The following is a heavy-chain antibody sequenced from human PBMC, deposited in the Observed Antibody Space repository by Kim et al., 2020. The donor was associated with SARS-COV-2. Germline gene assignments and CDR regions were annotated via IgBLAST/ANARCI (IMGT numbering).Heavy chain of an antibody. CDR1: GFTFSSYS. D-gene: IGHD1-7*01. J-gene: IGHJ4*02. CDR2: ISYSGSNI. V-gene: IGHV3-21*01. Sequence: GGSLRLSCAASGFTFSSYSMNWVRQAPGKGLEWVSSISYSGSNIYYADSVKGRFTISRDNAKNSLYLQMNSLRAEDTAVYYCARGCITGTTTFDYWGQGTLVTVSS. CDR3: ARGCITGTTTFDY.